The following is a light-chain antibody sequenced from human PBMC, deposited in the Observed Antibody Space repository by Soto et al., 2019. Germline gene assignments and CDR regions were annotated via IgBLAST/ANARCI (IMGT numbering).Light chain of an antibody. CDR1: HDISHY. Sequence: DIQMTQSPSSVSASVGDRVTITCLASHDISHYLNWYQEKPGKAPKLLIYAASSLQSGVPSRFSGSESGTDFTLTITSLQPEDFATYYCQQGYSNPITFGQGTRLEIK. J-gene: IGKJ5*01. CDR3: QQGYSNPIT. CDR2: AAS. V-gene: IGKV1-39*01.